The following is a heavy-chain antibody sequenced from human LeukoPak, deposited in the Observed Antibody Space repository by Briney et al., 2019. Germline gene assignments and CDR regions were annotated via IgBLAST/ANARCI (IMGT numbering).Heavy chain of an antibody. CDR2: INIGNRNT. Sequence: ASVKVSCKASGYTFTSYAMHWVRQAPGQRLEWMGWINIGNRNTKYSQNFQGRVTIARDTSASTAYMELTSLRSEDTAVYYCARATGANYHFDYWGQGTLVTVSS. V-gene: IGHV1-3*04. J-gene: IGHJ4*02. D-gene: IGHD7-27*01. CDR1: GYTFTSYA. CDR3: ARATGANYHFDY.